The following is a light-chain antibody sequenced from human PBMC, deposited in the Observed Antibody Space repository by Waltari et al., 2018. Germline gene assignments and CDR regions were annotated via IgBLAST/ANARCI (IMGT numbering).Light chain of an antibody. CDR2: GTS. Sequence: EIVLTQSPATLSLSPGERATLSCRASQSISTSYLAWYQHKHGQPPRLLISGTSTRATGIPDRFSGSGSGKDFTLTISSLEPADFAVYYCQQYDTSVTYTFGQGTKLEI. J-gene: IGKJ2*01. CDR1: QSISTSY. V-gene: IGKV3-20*01. CDR3: QQYDTSVTYT.